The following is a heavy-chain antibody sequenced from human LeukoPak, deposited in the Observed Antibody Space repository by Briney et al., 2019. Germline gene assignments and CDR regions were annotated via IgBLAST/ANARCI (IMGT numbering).Heavy chain of an antibody. CDR2: IDPSDSYT. V-gene: IGHV5-10-1*01. D-gene: IGHD4-17*01. J-gene: IGHJ4*02. CDR1: GWGFTRYW. CDR3: ARQGSTVPTQRY. Sequence: GGALLISWKGSGWGFTRYWVSWGRQMPGKGVEWMGRIDPSDSYTNYSPSFQGHVTISADKSISTAYLQWSSLKASDTAMYYCARQGSTVPTQRYWGQGTLVTVSS.